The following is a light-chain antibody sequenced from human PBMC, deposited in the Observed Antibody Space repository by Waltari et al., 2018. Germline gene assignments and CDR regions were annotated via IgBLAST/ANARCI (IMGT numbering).Light chain of an antibody. J-gene: IGKJ1*01. V-gene: IGKV3-15*01. CDR2: GAS. CDR1: QGISSD. CDR3: QQSKIWPA. Sequence: EIVMMQSPATLSVSPGERATLSCRASQGISSDLAWYQQKPGQAPRLLNFGASTRATGVPARFSGSGSGTEFTLTISSLQSEDFGVYYCQQSKIWPAFGQGTKVEIK.